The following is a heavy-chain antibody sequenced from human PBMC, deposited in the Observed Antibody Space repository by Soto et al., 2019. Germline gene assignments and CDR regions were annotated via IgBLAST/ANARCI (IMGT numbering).Heavy chain of an antibody. V-gene: IGHV4-61*01. CDR2: IYYSGST. D-gene: IGHD6-6*01. CDR3: ARGPYEVEAARLARGNYYYYGMDV. Sequence: SETLSLTCTVSGGSVSSGSYYWSWIRQPPGKGLEWIGYIYYSGSTNYNPSLKSRVTISVDTSKNQFSLKLGSVTAADTAVYYCARGPYEVEAARLARGNYYYYGMDVWGQGTTVTVSS. CDR1: GGSVSSGSYY. J-gene: IGHJ6*02.